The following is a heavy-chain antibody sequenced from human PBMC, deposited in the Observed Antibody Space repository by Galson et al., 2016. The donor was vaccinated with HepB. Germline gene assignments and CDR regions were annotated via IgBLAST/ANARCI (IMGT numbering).Heavy chain of an antibody. J-gene: IGHJ4*02. D-gene: IGHD3-3*01. CDR1: GFNFSNYA. CDR3: TKDARTGGHYDFWSGFDD. CDR2: ISGNGYYT. V-gene: IGHV3-23*01. Sequence: SLRLSCAASGFNFSNYAMSWVRQAPGKALEWVSGISGNGYYTYYADSVPGRVTISRDSSKNTLYLQMNSLRVEDTAVYYCTKDARTGGHYDFWSGFDDWGQGTLVTVSS.